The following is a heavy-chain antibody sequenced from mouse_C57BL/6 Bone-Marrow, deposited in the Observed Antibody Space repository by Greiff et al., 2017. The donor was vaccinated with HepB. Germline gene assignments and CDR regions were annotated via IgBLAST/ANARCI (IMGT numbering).Heavy chain of an antibody. V-gene: IGHV5-6*01. D-gene: IGHD2-5*01. J-gene: IGHJ4*01. CDR3: ARQEVTIVTHYYAMDY. Sequence: EVQVVESGGDLVKPGGSLKLSCAASGFTFSSYGMSWVRQTPDKRLEWVATISSGGSYTYYPDSVKGRFTISRDNAKNTLYLQMSSLKSEDTAMYYCARQEVTIVTHYYAMDYWGQGTSVTVSS. CDR2: ISSGGSYT. CDR1: GFTFSSYG.